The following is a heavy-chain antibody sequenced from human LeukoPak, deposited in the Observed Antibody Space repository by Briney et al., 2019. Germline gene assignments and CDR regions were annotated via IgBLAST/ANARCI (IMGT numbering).Heavy chain of an antibody. D-gene: IGHD1-26*01. CDR3: AREGRGSWDYFDY. CDR1: GFTFSSYG. V-gene: IGHV3-30*02. CDR2: IQYDGTNK. J-gene: IGHJ4*02. Sequence: PGGPLRLSCAASGFTFSSYGMHWVRQAPGKGLEWVAFIQYDGTNKYYADSVKGRFTISRDNAKNSLYLQMNSLRAEDTAVYYCAREGRGSWDYFDYWGQGTLVTVSS.